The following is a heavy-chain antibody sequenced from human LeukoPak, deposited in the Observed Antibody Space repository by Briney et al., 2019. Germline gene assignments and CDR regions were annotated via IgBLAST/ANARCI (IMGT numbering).Heavy chain of an antibody. CDR2: IIPIFGTA. Sequence: SVKVSCKASGGTFSSYAISWVRQAPGQGLEWMGGIIPIFGTANYAQKFQGRVTITADESTSTAYMELSSLRSEDTAVYYCARDPRDGYNKFAFDIWGHGTMVTVSS. CDR3: ARDPRDGYNKFAFDI. D-gene: IGHD5-24*01. J-gene: IGHJ3*02. V-gene: IGHV1-69*13. CDR1: GGTFSSYA.